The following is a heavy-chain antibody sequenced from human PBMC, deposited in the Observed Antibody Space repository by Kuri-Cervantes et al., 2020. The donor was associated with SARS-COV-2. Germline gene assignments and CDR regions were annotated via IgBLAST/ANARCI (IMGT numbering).Heavy chain of an antibody. J-gene: IGHJ6*02. Sequence: GSLRLSCAASGFTFSGHWIHWVRQAPGKGLVWVSAISGSGGSTYYADSVKGWFTISRDNSKNTLYLQMNSLRAEDTAVYYCARDRCSGGSCYSVLIVGYYGMDVWGQGTTVTVSS. CDR2: ISGSGGST. V-gene: IGHV3-23*01. D-gene: IGHD2-15*01. CDR1: GFTFSGHW. CDR3: ARDRCSGGSCYSVLIVGYYGMDV.